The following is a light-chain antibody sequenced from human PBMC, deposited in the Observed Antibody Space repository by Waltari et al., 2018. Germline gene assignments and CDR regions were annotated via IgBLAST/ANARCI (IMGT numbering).Light chain of an antibody. V-gene: IGLV2-11*01. CDR1: SSDVGANNF. Sequence: QSALTQPRSVSGSPAQSVTISCTGTSSDVGANNFVSWYQHHPDKAPKLIIYDINKRPSGVPARFSGSKSGNTASLTISGLQAEDEADYYCCSCVGRNIYWVFGGGTKLTVL. J-gene: IGLJ3*02. CDR3: CSCVGRNIYWV. CDR2: DIN.